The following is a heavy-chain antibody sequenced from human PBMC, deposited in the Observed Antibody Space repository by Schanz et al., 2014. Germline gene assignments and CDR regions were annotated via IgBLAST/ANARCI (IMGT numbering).Heavy chain of an antibody. CDR3: ARGGFGEVSYFDY. CDR2: IKSDGSST. Sequence: EVQLVESGGGLVQPGGSLRLSCAASGFTFSSYWMHWVRQVPGKGLVWVSRIKSDGSSTSYADSVKGRFTISRDNSKNTLYLQMNSLSPEDTAVYYCARGGFGEVSYFDYWGQGTLLTVSS. V-gene: IGHV3-74*01. CDR1: GFTFSSYW. J-gene: IGHJ4*02. D-gene: IGHD3-10*01.